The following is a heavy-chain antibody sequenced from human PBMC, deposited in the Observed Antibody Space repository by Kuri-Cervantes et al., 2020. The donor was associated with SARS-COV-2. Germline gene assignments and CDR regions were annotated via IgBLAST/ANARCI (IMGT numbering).Heavy chain of an antibody. CDR1: GGFISTGGYY. D-gene: IGHD3-3*01. CDR3: ARGVLYYYYYMDV. CDR2: IYYTGST. V-gene: IGHV4-31*11. Sequence: SETLSLTCAVSGGFISTGGYYWSWIRQHPGKGLEWIGYIYYTGSTYYNPSLRGRVSISLDMSKNQFSLNLSSVTAADTAVYYCARGVLYYYYYMDVWGKGTTVTVSS. J-gene: IGHJ6*03.